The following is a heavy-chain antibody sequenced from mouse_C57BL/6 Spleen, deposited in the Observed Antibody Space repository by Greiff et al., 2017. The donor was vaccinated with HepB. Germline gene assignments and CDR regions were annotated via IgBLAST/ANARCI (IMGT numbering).Heavy chain of an antibody. CDR3: ARGGTTRYAMDY. CDR2: ISDGGSYT. CDR1: GFTFSSYA. D-gene: IGHD1-1*01. V-gene: IGHV5-4*03. Sequence: EVKLVESGGGLVKPGGSLKLSCAASGFTFSSYAMSWVRQTPEKRLEWVATISDGGSYTYYPDNVKGRFTISRDNAKNNLYLQMSHLKSEDTAMYYCARGGTTRYAMDYWGQGTSVTVSS. J-gene: IGHJ4*01.